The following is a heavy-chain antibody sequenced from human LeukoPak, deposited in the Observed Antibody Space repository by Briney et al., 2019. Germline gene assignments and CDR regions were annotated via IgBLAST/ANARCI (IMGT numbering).Heavy chain of an antibody. CDR3: ARLAAVAAVGNWFDP. V-gene: IGHV1-18*01. D-gene: IGHD6-13*01. J-gene: IGHJ5*02. CDR1: GYTFTSNG. CDR2: ISTYNGNT. Sequence: ASVKVSCKASGYTFTSNGISWVRQAPGQGLEWMGWISTYNGNTNYAQNLQGRVTMTTDTSTSTAYMELRSLRSDDTAVYYCARLAAVAAVGNWFDPWGQGTLVTVSS.